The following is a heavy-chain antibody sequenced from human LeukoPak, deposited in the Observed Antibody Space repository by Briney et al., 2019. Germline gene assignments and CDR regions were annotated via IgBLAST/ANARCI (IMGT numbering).Heavy chain of an antibody. J-gene: IGHJ4*02. D-gene: IGHD3-22*01. V-gene: IGHV1-24*01. CDR1: GYTLTELS. CDR3: ATKYYYDSSEQYYFDY. CDR2: FDPEDGET. Sequence: ASVKVSCKVSGYTLTELSMHWVRQAPGKGLEWMGGFDPEDGETIYAQKFQGRVTMTEDTSTDTAYMELSSLRSEDTAVYNCATKYYYDSSEQYYFDYWGQGTLVTVSS.